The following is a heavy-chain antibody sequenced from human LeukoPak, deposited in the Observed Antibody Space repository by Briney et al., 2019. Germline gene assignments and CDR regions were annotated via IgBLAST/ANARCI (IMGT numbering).Heavy chain of an antibody. CDR1: GGSISSYY. V-gene: IGHV4-59*01. CDR2: IYYSGST. J-gene: IGHJ4*02. Sequence: SETLSLTCTVSGGSISSYYWSWIRQPPGKGLEWIGYIYYSGSTNYNPSPKSRVTISVDTSKNQFSLKLSSVTAADTAAYYCARVAGHMYYYDTGGYFDYWGQGTLVTVSS. D-gene: IGHD3-22*01. CDR3: ARVAGHMYYYDTGGYFDY.